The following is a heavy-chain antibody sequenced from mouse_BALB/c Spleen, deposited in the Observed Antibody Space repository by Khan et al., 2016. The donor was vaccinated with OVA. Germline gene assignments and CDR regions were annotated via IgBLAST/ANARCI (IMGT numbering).Heavy chain of an antibody. CDR2: INPNNGYT. D-gene: IGHD2-14*01. J-gene: IGHJ3*01. Sequence: QIQLVQSGAELARPGASVKMSCKASGYTFTSYTIHWIKLRPGQGLEWIGYINPNNGYTNYNQKLKDKATLTADKSSTTVYMQLSSLTSDDSAVYNSVRDGAYYRNDGWFAYWGQGTLVTVSA. V-gene: IGHV1-4*01. CDR1: GYTFTSYT. CDR3: VRDGAYYRNDGWFAY.